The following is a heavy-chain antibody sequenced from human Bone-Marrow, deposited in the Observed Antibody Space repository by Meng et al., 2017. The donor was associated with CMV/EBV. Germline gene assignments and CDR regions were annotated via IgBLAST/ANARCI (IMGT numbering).Heavy chain of an antibody. V-gene: IGHV3-21*01. CDR2: ISSSSSYI. CDR3: ARDLIVVVPDAAGYYYGMDV. CDR1: GFTFSNYW. J-gene: IGHJ6*02. Sequence: GESLKISCAASGFTFSNYWMSWVRQAPGKGLEWVSSISSSSSYIYYADSVKGRFTISRDNAKNSLYLQMNSLRAEDTAAYYCARDLIVVVPDAAGYYYGMDVWGQGTTVTVSS. D-gene: IGHD2-2*01.